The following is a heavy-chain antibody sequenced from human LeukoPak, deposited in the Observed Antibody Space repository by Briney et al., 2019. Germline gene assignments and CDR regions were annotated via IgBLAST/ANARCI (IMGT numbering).Heavy chain of an antibody. V-gene: IGHV4-38-2*02. Sequence: SETLSLTCSVSGYSLSSGCYWGWIRQPPGEGLEWIGSIHHSGSTNCNPSLKSRVTISLDTSKNQFSLKLSSVTAADTAVYYCARAYGGNSQYFQHWGQGTLVTVSS. CDR2: IHHSGST. J-gene: IGHJ1*01. CDR1: GYSLSSGCY. D-gene: IGHD4-23*01. CDR3: ARAYGGNSQYFQH.